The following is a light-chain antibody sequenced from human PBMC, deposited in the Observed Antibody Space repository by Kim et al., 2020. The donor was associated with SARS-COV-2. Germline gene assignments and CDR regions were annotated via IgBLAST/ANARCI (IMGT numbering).Light chain of an antibody. CDR2: YDS. CDR1: NIGSKS. Sequence: SYELTQPPSVSVAPGETASIACGGYNIGSKSVHWYQQRPGQAPVLVINYDSDRPSGIPERFSGSNSGNTATLTISRVEVGDEADYYCQGWDSSSDVVFGGGSQLTVL. CDR3: QGWDSSSDVV. J-gene: IGLJ2*01. V-gene: IGLV3-21*04.